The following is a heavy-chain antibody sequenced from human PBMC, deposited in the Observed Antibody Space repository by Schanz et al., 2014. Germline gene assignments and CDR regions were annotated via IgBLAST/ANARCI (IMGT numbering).Heavy chain of an antibody. CDR2: IRSSSTPI. V-gene: IGHV3-48*01. CDR3: AKGRFGELSAFDI. D-gene: IGHD3-10*01. J-gene: IGHJ3*02. Sequence: EVQLVESGGGWVQPGGSLRLSCAASGFTFSDYSMNWVRQAPGKGPEWVSYIRSSSTPIYYADSVKGRFTISRDNAKNSLYLQMNSLRAEDTAVYHCAKGRFGELSAFDIWGQGTMVTVSS. CDR1: GFTFSDYS.